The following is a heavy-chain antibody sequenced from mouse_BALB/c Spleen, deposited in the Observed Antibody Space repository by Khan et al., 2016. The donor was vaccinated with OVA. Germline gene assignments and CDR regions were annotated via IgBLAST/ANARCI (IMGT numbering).Heavy chain of an antibody. CDR1: GYTSTSYW. CDR2: TNPTNGRT. V-gene: IGHV1S81*02. CDR3: ARIKKIVATYFDY. D-gene: IGHD1-1*01. Sequence: QVQLQQSGAELVKAGASVKMSCKASGYTSTSYWMHWVKQRLGQGLEWFAETNPTNGRTYYNEKFKSKATLTVDKSSSTAYMLLSGPTFEDSAVYYGARIKKIVATYFDYWGQGTTLTVSS. J-gene: IGHJ2*01.